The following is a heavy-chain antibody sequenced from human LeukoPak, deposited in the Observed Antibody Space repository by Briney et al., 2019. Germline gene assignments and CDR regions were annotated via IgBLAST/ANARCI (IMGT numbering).Heavy chain of an antibody. D-gene: IGHD6-19*01. V-gene: IGHV1-2*02. CDR1: GYTFTGYF. J-gene: IGHJ5*02. CDR2: INPNSGDT. CDR3: ARDRPGYSSEFDP. Sequence: GASVKVSCKASGYTFTGYFMHWVRQAPGQGLEWMGWINPNSGDTNYAQNFQGRLTLTRDTSITTAYMELSGLISDDTAVYYCARDRPGYSSEFDPWGQGTLVTVSS.